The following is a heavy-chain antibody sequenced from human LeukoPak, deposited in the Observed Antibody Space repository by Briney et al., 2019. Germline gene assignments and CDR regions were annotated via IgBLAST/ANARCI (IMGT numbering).Heavy chain of an antibody. CDR3: ARAIPSSLFPEDYFYYYYMDV. CDR1: GYTFTSYD. J-gene: IGHJ6*03. V-gene: IGHV1-8*03. Sequence: GASVKVSCKASGYTFTSYDINWVRQATGQGLEWMGWMNPNSGNTGYAQKFQGRVTVTRNTSITTAYMELSGLRSEDTAVYYCARAIPSSLFPEDYFYYYYMDVWGKGTTVTVSS. CDR2: MNPNSGNT. D-gene: IGHD6-6*01.